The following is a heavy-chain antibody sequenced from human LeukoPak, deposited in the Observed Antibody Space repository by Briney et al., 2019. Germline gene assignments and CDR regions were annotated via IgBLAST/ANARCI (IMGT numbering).Heavy chain of an antibody. J-gene: IGHJ4*02. CDR3: AREVAHCGGDCYSHFDY. CDR1: GFTFSSYA. V-gene: IGHV3-30-3*01. CDR2: ISYDGSNK. D-gene: IGHD2-21*02. Sequence: GRSLRLSCAASGFTFSSYAMHWVRQAPGKGLEWVAGISYDGSNKYYADSVKGRFTISRDNSKNTLYLQMNSLRAEDTAVYYCAREVAHCGGDCYSHFDYWGQGTLVTVSS.